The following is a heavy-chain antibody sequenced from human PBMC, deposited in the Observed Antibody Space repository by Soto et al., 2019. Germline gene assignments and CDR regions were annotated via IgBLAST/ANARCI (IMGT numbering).Heavy chain of an antibody. D-gene: IGHD5-12*01. V-gene: IGHV1-3*01. Sequence: QVQLVQSGAEVKKPGASVKLSCKASGITYNTYAIHWVRQAPGQGLEWMGWINAGNGDTRYSQNFQGRVTLTRDTSASTVYMDLGSRKSEDTGIYYCARAISGYVTWGQGTLVTVSS. CDR1: GITYNTYA. CDR2: INAGNGDT. J-gene: IGHJ4*02. CDR3: ARAISGYVT.